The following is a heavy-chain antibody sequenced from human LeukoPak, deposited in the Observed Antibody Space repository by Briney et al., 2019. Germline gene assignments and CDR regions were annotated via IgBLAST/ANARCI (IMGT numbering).Heavy chain of an antibody. CDR1: GFTFSSYA. D-gene: IGHD2-15*01. CDR2: ISGSGCST. J-gene: IGHJ6*02. Sequence: GGSLRLSCAASGFTFSSYAMSWVRQAPGKGLEWVSAISGSGCSTYYADSVKGRFTISRDNSKNTLYLQMNSLRAEDTAVYYCAKALYCSGGSCYYYYGMDVWGQGTTVTVTS. V-gene: IGHV3-23*01. CDR3: AKALYCSGGSCYYYYGMDV.